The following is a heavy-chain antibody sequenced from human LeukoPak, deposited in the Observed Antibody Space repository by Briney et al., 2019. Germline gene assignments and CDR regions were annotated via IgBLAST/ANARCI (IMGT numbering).Heavy chain of an antibody. D-gene: IGHD3-22*01. CDR3: ARDLSDPASPSGLRVYFDY. CDR2: INPSGGST. CDR1: GYTFTNYY. Sequence: ASVKVSCKASGYTFTNYYMHWVRQAPGQGLEWMGIINPSGGSTSYAQKFQGRVTMTRDTSTSTVYMELSSLRSEDTAVYYCARDLSDPASPSGLRVYFDYWGQGTLVTVSS. J-gene: IGHJ4*02. V-gene: IGHV1-46*01.